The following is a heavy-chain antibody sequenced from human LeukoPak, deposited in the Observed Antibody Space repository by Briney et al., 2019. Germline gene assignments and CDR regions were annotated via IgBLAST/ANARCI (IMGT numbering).Heavy chain of an antibody. V-gene: IGHV4-34*01. CDR2: INHSGST. D-gene: IGHD2-21*02. Sequence: SETLSLTCAVYGGSFSGYYWSWIRQPPGKGLEWIGEINHSGSTNYNPSLKSRVTISVDTSKNQFSLKLSSVTAADTAVYYCARAGAYCGGDCYSGYYYYMDVWGKGTTVTVSS. CDR3: ARAGAYCGGDCYSGYYYYMDV. J-gene: IGHJ6*03. CDR1: GGSFSGYY.